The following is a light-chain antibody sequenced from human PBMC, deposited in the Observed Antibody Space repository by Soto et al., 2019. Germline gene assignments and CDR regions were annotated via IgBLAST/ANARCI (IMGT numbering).Light chain of an antibody. Sequence: EIVMTQSPATLSVSPGEKATLSCRASQSVRSNLAWYQQKPGQAPSLLISGASTRATGIPARFSGSGSGTEFTLTISSLQSEDFAVYYCQQYDNWPPGTFGQGTKVEIK. J-gene: IGKJ1*01. CDR3: QQYDNWPPGT. V-gene: IGKV3-15*01. CDR2: GAS. CDR1: QSVRSN.